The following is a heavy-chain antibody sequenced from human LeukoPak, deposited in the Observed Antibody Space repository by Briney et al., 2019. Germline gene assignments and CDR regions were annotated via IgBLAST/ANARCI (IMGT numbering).Heavy chain of an antibody. CDR2: IYYSGST. CDR1: GGSISSSSYY. D-gene: IGHD1-7*01. Sequence: PSETLSLTCTVSGGSISSSSYYWGWIRQPPGKGLEWIGNIYYSGSTYSNPSLKSRLTISVDTSKNQFSLKLSSVTAADTAVYYCARANWNYWTFHYWGQGTLVTVSS. V-gene: IGHV4-39*01. J-gene: IGHJ4*02. CDR3: ARANWNYWTFHY.